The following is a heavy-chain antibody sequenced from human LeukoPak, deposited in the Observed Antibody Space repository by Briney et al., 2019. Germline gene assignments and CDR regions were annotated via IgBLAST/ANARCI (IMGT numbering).Heavy chain of an antibody. CDR3: ARDRIAAAAAIVY. D-gene: IGHD6-13*01. J-gene: IGHJ4*02. V-gene: IGHV3-7*01. CDR2: IKQDGSEK. CDR1: GFPFSSYW. Sequence: GGSLRLSCAASGFPFSSYWMSWVRQAPGKGLEWGANIKQDGSEKNYVDSVKGRFTISRDNAKNSLYLQVNSLRAEDTAVYYCARDRIAAAAAIVYWGQGALVTVSS.